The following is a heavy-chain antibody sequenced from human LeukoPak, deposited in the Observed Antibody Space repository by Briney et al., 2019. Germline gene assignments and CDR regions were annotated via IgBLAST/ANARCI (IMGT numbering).Heavy chain of an antibody. Sequence: GGSLRLSCVASGFTFSSYWMHWVRQDPRKGLVWVSRINGDGRNINYADSVRGRFTISRDNAKNTLYLQMNSLRAEDTAVYYCATPYDFWSGYPDYWGQGTLVTVSS. CDR3: ATPYDFWSGYPDY. V-gene: IGHV3-74*01. J-gene: IGHJ4*02. CDR1: GFTFSSYW. D-gene: IGHD3-3*01. CDR2: INGDGRNI.